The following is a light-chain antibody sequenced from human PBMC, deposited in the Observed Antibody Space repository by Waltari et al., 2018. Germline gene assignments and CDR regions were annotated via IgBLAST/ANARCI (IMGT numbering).Light chain of an antibody. J-gene: IGKJ5*01. CDR3: QQRNNYPIT. CDR2: TAS. CDR1: QGISTH. V-gene: IGKV1-9*01. Sequence: DIQLTQSPSSLSESVGDRVIITCRASQGISTHLAWYQQKPGKAPKLLIYTASTLQSGVPSRFSGSGSGTEFTLTISSLQPEDFAAYYCQQRNNYPITFGQGTRLEI.